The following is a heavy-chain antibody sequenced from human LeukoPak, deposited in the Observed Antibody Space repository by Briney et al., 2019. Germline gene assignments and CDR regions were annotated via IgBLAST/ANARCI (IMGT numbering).Heavy chain of an antibody. V-gene: IGHV4-39*07. CDR3: ARMYSSSPRHFDY. D-gene: IGHD6-13*01. Sequence: SETLSLTCTVSGGSISSSSYYWGWLRQPPGTGLEWVGSIYYSGSTCYSPSLKSRVTISVDTSKNQFSLKLSSVTAADTAVYYCARMYSSSPRHFDYWGQGTLVTVSS. CDR2: IYYSGST. J-gene: IGHJ4*02. CDR1: GGSISSSSYY.